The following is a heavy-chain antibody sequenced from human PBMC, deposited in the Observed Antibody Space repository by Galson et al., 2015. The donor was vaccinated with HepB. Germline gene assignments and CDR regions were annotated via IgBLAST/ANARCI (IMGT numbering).Heavy chain of an antibody. D-gene: IGHD2-2*02. CDR2: IWYDESDK. CDR3: ASRGGYYCSSTSCYTSGPFDV. J-gene: IGHJ3*01. Sequence: SLRLSCAASGFTFRNYGMHWVRQAPGKGLEWVAVIWYDESDKYYADSVKGRFTISRDNSKDTLYLQMNSLRAEDTAVYYCASRGGYYCSSTSCYTSGPFDVWGQGTMVTVSS. CDR1: GFTFRNYG. V-gene: IGHV3-33*01.